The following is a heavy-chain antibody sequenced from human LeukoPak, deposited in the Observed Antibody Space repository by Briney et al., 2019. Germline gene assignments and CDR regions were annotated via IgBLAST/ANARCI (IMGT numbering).Heavy chain of an antibody. CDR3: ARVGDRSGNGYSH. CDR1: GGSFSGYY. V-gene: IGHV4-34*01. Sequence: SETLSLICGVYGGSFSGYYWSWIRQPPGKGREWIGEINHSGSTNYNPSLTSRVTISVDTSKNQVSLKLSSVTAADTAVYYCARVGDRSGNGYSHWGQGTLVTVSS. D-gene: IGHD2-2*03. CDR2: INHSGST. J-gene: IGHJ4*02.